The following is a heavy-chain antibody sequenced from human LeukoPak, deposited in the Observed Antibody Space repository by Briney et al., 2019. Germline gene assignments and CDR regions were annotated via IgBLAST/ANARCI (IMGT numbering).Heavy chain of an antibody. Sequence: GGSLRLSCAASGFTVSRTYMSWVRQAPGKGLEWIGFIRRRANDGTKEYAASIKGRFTISRDDSKSIAYLQMNGLQTEDTALYYCTRADGDYDHHFFDYWGQGTQVIVSS. CDR2: IRRRANDGTK. CDR3: TRADGDYDHHFFDY. D-gene: IGHD4-17*01. CDR1: GFTVSRTY. V-gene: IGHV3-49*04. J-gene: IGHJ4*02.